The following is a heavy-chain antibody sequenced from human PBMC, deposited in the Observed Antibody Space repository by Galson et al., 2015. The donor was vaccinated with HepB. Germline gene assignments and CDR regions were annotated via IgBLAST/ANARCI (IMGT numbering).Heavy chain of an antibody. J-gene: IGHJ3*02. CDR2: IYWDDDK. D-gene: IGHD3-22*01. V-gene: IGHV2-5*02. Sequence: PALVKPTQTLTLTCTFSGFSLSTSGVGVGWIRQPPGKALEWLALIYWDDDKRYSPSLKSRLTITKDTSKNQVVLTMTNMDPVDTATYYCAHKPDYYDSSGYNYMAFDIWGQGTMVTVSS. CDR1: GFSLSTSGVG. CDR3: AHKPDYYDSSGYNYMAFDI.